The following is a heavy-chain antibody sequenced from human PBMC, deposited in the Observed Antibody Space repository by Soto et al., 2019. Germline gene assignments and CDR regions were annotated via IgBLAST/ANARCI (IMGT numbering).Heavy chain of an antibody. D-gene: IGHD1-1*01. Sequence: QVQLVQSGAEVKKPGSSVKVSCEASRDAFTTYTVTWVRQAPGQGLEWMGRIIPILEKTDYAQKFQGRVTFTGDKSTNTAYMELSSLTSEDTAVYYCARGDGTLLDSWGQGTLITVSS. CDR2: IIPILEKT. V-gene: IGHV1-69*08. J-gene: IGHJ4*02. CDR1: RDAFTTYT. CDR3: ARGDGTLLDS.